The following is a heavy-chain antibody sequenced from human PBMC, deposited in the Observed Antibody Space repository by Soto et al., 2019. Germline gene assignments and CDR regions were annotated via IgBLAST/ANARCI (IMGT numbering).Heavy chain of an antibody. CDR2: INADGGST. CDR1: GFAFSSYW. Sequence: EVQLVASGGASVQPGGSLRLSCAASGFAFSSYWMHWVRQTPGKGLLWVARINADGGSTNYAESVKGRFTISRDNTKKTLYLQMDSLGAEGSAVYYCGRAWAFYDGVDYWGQGTRIAVSS. J-gene: IGHJ4*02. CDR3: GRAWAFYDGVDY. D-gene: IGHD3-16*01. V-gene: IGHV3-74*01.